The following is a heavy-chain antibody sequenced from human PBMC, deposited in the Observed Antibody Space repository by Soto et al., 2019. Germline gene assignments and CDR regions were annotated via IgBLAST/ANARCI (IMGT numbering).Heavy chain of an antibody. V-gene: IGHV3-74*01. J-gene: IGHJ3*02. CDR3: ARGDKGAFDM. CDR2: IPSDGSST. CDR1: GFTFSYYW. Sequence: EVQLVESGGGLVQPGGSLRLSCAASGFTFSYYWMHWVRQAPGQGLVWVSRIPSDGSSTTYADSVKGRFTISRDNAKNTLYLQMNSLSAGDTAVYYCARGDKGAFDMWGQGTMVSVSS. D-gene: IGHD2-21*02.